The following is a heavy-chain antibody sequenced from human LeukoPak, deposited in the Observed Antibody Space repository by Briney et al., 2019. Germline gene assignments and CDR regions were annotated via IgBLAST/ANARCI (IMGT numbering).Heavy chain of an antibody. CDR2: IYYSGST. V-gene: IGHV4-61*08. J-gene: IGHJ3*02. CDR3: ATGPSPRMLFDI. D-gene: IGHD1-14*01. Sequence: SETLSLTCTVSGGSISSGGYYWSWIRQHPGKGLEWIGYIYYSGSTNYNPSLKSRVTISVDTSKNQFSLKLSSVTAADTAVYYCATGPSPRMLFDIWGQGTMVTVSS. CDR1: GGSISSGGYY.